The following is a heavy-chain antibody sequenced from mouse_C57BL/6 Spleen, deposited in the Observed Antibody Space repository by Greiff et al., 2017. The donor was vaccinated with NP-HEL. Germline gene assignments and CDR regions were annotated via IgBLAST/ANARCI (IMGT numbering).Heavy chain of an antibody. D-gene: IGHD2-5*01. CDR3: ARRKAYYSNFYYFDY. V-gene: IGHV1-69*01. J-gene: IGHJ2*01. Sequence: QVQLKQPGAELVMPGASVKLSCKASGYTFTSYWMHWVKQRPGQGLEWIGEIDPSDSYTNYNQKFKGKSTLTVDKSSSTAYMQLSSLTSEDSAVYYCARRKAYYSNFYYFDYWGQGTTLTVSS. CDR2: IDPSDSYT. CDR1: GYTFTSYW.